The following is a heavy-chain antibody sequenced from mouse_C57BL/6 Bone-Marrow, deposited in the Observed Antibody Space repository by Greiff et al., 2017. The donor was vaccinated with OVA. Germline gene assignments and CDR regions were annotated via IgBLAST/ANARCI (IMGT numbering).Heavy chain of an antibody. CDR1: GFNIKDDY. Sequence: VQLKQSGAELVRPGASVKLSCTASGFNIKDDYMHWVKQRPEQGLEWIGWIDPENGDTEYASKLQGKATITADTSSNTSYLQLSSLTSEDTAVYYCTTPYGNFDYWGQGTTLTVSS. V-gene: IGHV14-4*01. CDR3: TTPYGNFDY. D-gene: IGHD1-1*01. CDR2: IDPENGDT. J-gene: IGHJ2*01.